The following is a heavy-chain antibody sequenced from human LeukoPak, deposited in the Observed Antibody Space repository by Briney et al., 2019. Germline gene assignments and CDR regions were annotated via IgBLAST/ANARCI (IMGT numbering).Heavy chain of an antibody. Sequence: SLRLSXAXXXFTFXXXAMHWVRQAPGKGLEWVAVISYDGSNKYYADSVKGRFTISRDNSKNTLYLQMNSLRAEDTAVYYCAREGIAAAGTLDYWGQGTLVTVSS. CDR3: AREGIAAAGTLDY. CDR2: ISYDGSNK. V-gene: IGHV3-30-3*01. D-gene: IGHD6-13*01. CDR1: XFTFXXXA. J-gene: IGHJ4*02.